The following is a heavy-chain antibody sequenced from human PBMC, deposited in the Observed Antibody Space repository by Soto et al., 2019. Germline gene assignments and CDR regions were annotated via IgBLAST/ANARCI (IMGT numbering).Heavy chain of an antibody. CDR1: GGTFSSYA. D-gene: IGHD3-22*01. Sequence: SVKVSCKASGGTFSSYAISWVRQAPGQGLEWMGGIIPIFGTANYAQKFQGRVTITADKSTSTAYMELSSLRSEDTAVYYCASGIAKYFESGGYLAGGFGLDVWGQGTTVTVSS. V-gene: IGHV1-69*06. CDR3: ASGIAKYFESGGYLAGGFGLDV. J-gene: IGHJ6*02. CDR2: IIPIFGTA.